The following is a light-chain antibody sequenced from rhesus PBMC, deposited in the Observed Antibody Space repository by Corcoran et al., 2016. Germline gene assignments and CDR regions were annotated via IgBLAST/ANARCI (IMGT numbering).Light chain of an antibody. J-gene: IGKJ4*01. Sequence: DIQMTQSPSSLSASVGDRVTITCRASQGISNWLAWYQQKPGKAPKLLIKRASNLETGVPSRFSGSGSGTTFTLTISSLPPGDIATYYCQQHDNSPLTFGVGTKVELK. CDR1: QGISNW. CDR2: RAS. CDR3: QQHDNSPLT. V-gene: IGKV1-69*01.